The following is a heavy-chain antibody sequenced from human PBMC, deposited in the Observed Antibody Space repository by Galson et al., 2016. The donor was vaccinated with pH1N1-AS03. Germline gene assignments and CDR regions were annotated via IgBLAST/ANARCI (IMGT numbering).Heavy chain of an antibody. D-gene: IGHD5-24*01. V-gene: IGHV3-21*01. J-gene: IGHJ4*02. Sequence: SLRLSCAAPRFTFSSYSMNWVRQAPGKGLEWVSSISISGSYVYYADSVKGRFTISRDNAKNSLYLHMNSLSAEDTAVYYCARRATDGYTIDYWGQGTLVTVSS. CDR2: ISISGSYV. CDR3: ARRATDGYTIDY. CDR1: RFTFSSYS.